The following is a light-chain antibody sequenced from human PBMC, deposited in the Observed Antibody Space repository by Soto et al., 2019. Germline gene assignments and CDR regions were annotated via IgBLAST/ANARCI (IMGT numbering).Light chain of an antibody. J-gene: IGKJ5*01. CDR3: QQRSNWIT. Sequence: EIVLTQSPATLSLSPGERATLSCRASQSVSSYLAWYQQKPGQAPXXLIYDASNRATGIPARFSGSGSGTDFPLTISSLEPEVSAVYYCQQRSNWITFGQGTRLEIK. V-gene: IGKV3-11*01. CDR2: DAS. CDR1: QSVSSY.